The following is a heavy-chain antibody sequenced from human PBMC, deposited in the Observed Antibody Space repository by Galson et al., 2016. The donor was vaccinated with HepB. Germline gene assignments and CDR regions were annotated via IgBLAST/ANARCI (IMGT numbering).Heavy chain of an antibody. CDR1: GFSFSTYA. CDR2: ISYDGSYS. Sequence: SLRLSCAAPGFSFSTYAMHWVRQAPGKGLEWVALISYDGSYSSYADSVKGRFTISRDNSKKTLYLQMTSLSPEDTAVYYCARDKSFYYYGMDVWGQGTTVTVSS. V-gene: IGHV3-30*03. J-gene: IGHJ6*02. CDR3: ARDKSFYYYGMDV.